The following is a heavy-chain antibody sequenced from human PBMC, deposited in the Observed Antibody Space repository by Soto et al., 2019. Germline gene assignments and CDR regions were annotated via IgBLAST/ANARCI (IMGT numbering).Heavy chain of an antibody. D-gene: IGHD1-26*01. J-gene: IGHJ6*02. V-gene: IGHV3-23*01. CDR3: ARDMSGGTYNYYYGMDV. CDR2: ISGSGSPT. CDR1: GFTFSSYA. Sequence: LRLSCAASGFTFSSYAMTWVRQAPGRGLEWVSAISGSGSPTYYADSVKGRFTISRDNSKNTLYLQMNSLRADDTAVYYCARDMSGGTYNYYYGMDVWGQGTTVTVSS.